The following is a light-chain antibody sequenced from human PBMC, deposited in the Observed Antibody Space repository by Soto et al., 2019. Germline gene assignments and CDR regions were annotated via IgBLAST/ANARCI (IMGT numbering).Light chain of an antibody. CDR2: EVS. CDR3: NSYTSSSTYV. CDR1: SSDVGAHNF. Sequence: QSALTQPASVSGSPGQAITISCSGSSSDVGAHNFVSWYQHHPGKAPKLMIYEVSNRPSGVSNRFSGSKSGNTASLTISGLQAEDEADYYCNSYTSSSTYVFGSGTKVTV. V-gene: IGLV2-14*01. J-gene: IGLJ1*01.